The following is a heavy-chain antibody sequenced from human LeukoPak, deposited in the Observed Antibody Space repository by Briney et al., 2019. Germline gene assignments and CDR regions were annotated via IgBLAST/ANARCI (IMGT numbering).Heavy chain of an antibody. D-gene: IGHD6-19*01. V-gene: IGHV4-59*01. CDR1: GGSISSYY. Sequence: SETLSLTCTVSGGSISSYYWSWIRHPPGKGLEWIGYIYYSGSTNYNPSLQSRVTISVDTSKNQFSLKLSSVTAADTAVYYCARATYSSGWGTSDYWGQGTLVTVSP. CDR2: IYYSGST. J-gene: IGHJ4*02. CDR3: ARATYSSGWGTSDY.